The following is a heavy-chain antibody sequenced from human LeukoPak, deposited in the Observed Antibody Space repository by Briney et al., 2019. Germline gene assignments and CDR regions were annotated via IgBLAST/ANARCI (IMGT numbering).Heavy chain of an antibody. V-gene: IGHV4-30-2*01. Sequence: SETLSLTCAVSGGSISGGGYSWNWIRQPPGKGLEWIGYIYHSGGTYYNPSLKSRVTISVDRSKNQFSLKLSSVTVADTAVYYCARASTARFGVVFDYWGQGTLVTVSS. J-gene: IGHJ4*02. D-gene: IGHD5-18*01. CDR2: IYHSGGT. CDR3: ARASTARFGVVFDY. CDR1: GGSISGGGYS.